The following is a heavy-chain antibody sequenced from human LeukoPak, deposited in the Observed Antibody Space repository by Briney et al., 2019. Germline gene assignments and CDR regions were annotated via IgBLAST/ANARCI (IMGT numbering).Heavy chain of an antibody. CDR2: ISAYNGNT. CDR1: GYTFTSHG. Sequence: GASVKVSCKASGYTFTSHGIIWVRQAPGQGLEWMAWISAYNGNTNYAQKLQGRVTVTTETSTSTAYVELRSLRSDDTAVYYCARGNCGGDCYSFDYWGQGTLVTVSS. CDR3: ARGNCGGDCYSFDY. V-gene: IGHV1-18*01. J-gene: IGHJ4*02. D-gene: IGHD2-21*02.